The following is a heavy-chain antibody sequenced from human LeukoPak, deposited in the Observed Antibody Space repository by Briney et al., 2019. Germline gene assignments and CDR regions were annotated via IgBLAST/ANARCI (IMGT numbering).Heavy chain of an antibody. CDR3: ARWAGSTTCSFDS. V-gene: IGHV3-21*04. J-gene: IGHJ4*02. Sequence: GGSLRLSCAASGFTFSSYSMNWVRQAPGKGLEWVSSISSSSSYIYYADSVKGRFTISRDNAKNSLYLQMNSLRAEDTAVYYCARWAGSTTCSFDSWGQGTLVTVSS. CDR1: GFTFSSYS. D-gene: IGHD2/OR15-2a*01. CDR2: ISSSSSYI.